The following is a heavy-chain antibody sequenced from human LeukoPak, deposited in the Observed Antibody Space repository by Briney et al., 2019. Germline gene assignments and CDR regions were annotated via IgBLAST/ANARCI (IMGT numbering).Heavy chain of an antibody. D-gene: IGHD1-26*01. CDR1: GGSISSSSYY. CDR2: IYYSGST. V-gene: IGHV4-39*07. CDR3: ASTGSYWHFDY. Sequence: SETLSLTCTVSGGSISSSSYYWGWIRQPPGKGLEWIGSIYYSGSTYYNPSLKSRVTISVDTSKDQFSLKLSSVTAADTAVYYCASTGSYWHFDYWGQGTLVTVSS. J-gene: IGHJ4*02.